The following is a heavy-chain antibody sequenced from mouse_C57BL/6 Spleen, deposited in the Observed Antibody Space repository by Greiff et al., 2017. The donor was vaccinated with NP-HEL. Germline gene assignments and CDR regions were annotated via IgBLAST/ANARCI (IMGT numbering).Heavy chain of an antibody. J-gene: IGHJ4*01. CDR3: ARKGGWLLPSYYYAMDY. CDR2: IDPSDSYT. CDR1: GYTFTSYW. Sequence: QVQLQQPGAELVMPGASVKLSCKASGYTFTSYWMHWVKQRPGQGLEWIGEIDPSDSYTNYNQKFKGKSTLTVDKSSSTAYMQLSSLTSEDYAVYYCARKGGWLLPSYYYAMDYWGQGTSVTVSS. V-gene: IGHV1-69*01. D-gene: IGHD2-3*01.